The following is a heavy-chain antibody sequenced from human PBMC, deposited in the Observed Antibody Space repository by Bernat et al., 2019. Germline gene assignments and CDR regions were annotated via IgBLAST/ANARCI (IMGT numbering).Heavy chain of an antibody. CDR2: IGTAGDT. D-gene: IGHD6-6*01. CDR1: GFTFSSYD. V-gene: IGHV3-13*01. J-gene: IGHJ6*03. Sequence: EVQLVESGGGLVQPGGSLRLSCAASGFTFSSYDMHWVRQATGKGLEWVSAIGTAGDTYYPGSVKGRFTISRENAKNSLYLQMNSLRAGDTAVYYCARDGASSSSGPKYYYYMDVWGKGPRSPSP. CDR3: ARDGASSSSGPKYYYYMDV.